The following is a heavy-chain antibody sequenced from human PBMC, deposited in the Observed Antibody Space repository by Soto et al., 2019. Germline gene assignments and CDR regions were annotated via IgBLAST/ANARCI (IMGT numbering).Heavy chain of an antibody. CDR2: IYYSGST. D-gene: IGHD2-15*01. J-gene: IGHJ6*03. CDR3: ARRREGAGRNTEYCSGGSCYSDYYYYYMDV. V-gene: IGHV4-59*08. CDR1: GGSISSYY. Sequence: PSETLSLTCTVSGGSISSYYWSWIRQPPGKGLEWIGYIYYSGSTNYNPSLKSRVTISVDTSKNQFSLKLSPVTAADTAVYYCARRREGAGRNTEYCSGGSCYSDYYYYYMDVWGKGTTVTVSS.